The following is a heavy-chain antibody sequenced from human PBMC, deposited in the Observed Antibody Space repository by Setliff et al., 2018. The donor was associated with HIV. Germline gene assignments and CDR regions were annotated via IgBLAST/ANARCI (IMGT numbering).Heavy chain of an antibody. V-gene: IGHV1-2*06. D-gene: IGHD3-9*01. J-gene: IGHJ4*02. CDR2: INPNMGDT. CDR3: ARQDIPTGYYLFDY. Sequence: GASVKVSCKASGYKFTGHHILWMRQAPGQGLEWMGRINPNMGDTQYAQKFQGRIIMTRDTSINTVYMELSSLTSDDTALYYCARQDIPTGYYLFDYWGQGTQVTVS. CDR1: GYKFTGHH.